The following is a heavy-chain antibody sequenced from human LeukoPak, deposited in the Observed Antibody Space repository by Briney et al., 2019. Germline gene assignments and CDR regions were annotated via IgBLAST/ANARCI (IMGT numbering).Heavy chain of an antibody. D-gene: IGHD2-2*01. CDR3: AKDCSSTSCDEDAFDI. J-gene: IGHJ3*02. CDR2: IRYDGSNK. V-gene: IGHV3-30*02. Sequence: PGGSLRLSCAASGFTFSSCGMHWVRQAPGKGLEWVAFIRYDGSNKYYADSVKGRFTISRDNSKNTLYLQMNSLRAEDTAVYYCAKDCSSTSCDEDAFDIWGQGTMVTVSS. CDR1: GFTFSSCG.